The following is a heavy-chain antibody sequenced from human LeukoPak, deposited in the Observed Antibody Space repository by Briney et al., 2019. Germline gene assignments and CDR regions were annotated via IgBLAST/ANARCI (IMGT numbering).Heavy chain of an antibody. CDR2: ISGSGGRT. J-gene: IGHJ4*02. CDR1: GVSLSNYG. D-gene: IGHD3-22*01. V-gene: IGHV3-23*01. CDR3: AKRGVVIRVILVGFHKEAYYFDS. Sequence: QPGGSLRLSCAVSGVSLSNYGMTWVRQAPGKGLDWVAGISGSGGRTNYADSVKGRFTISRDNPKNTLYLQMNRLRAEDTAVYFCAKRGVVIRVILVGFHKEAYYFDSWGQGALVTVSS.